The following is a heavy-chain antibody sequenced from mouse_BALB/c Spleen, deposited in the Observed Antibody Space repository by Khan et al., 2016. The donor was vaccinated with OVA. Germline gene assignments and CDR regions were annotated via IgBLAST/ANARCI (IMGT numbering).Heavy chain of an antibody. J-gene: IGHJ2*01. V-gene: IGHV2-3*01. D-gene: IGHD1-1*01. Sequence: QVQLQQSGPGLVAPSQSLSITCTASGFSLTNYGVSWVRQPPGKGLEWLGVIWGDGSTNYHSAPISRLSISKDNSKSQVFLKLNSLQTDDTATYSCANYSRGTRFYFDYWGKGTTLTVSS. CDR1: GFSLTNYG. CDR2: IWGDGST. CDR3: ANYSRGTRFYFDY.